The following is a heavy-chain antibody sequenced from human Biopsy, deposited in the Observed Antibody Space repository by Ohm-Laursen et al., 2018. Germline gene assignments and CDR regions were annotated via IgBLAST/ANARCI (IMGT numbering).Heavy chain of an antibody. CDR3: ARESALAGDFDS. J-gene: IGHJ4*02. CDR1: GGDINNYY. D-gene: IGHD6-19*01. V-gene: IGHV4-4*07. Sequence: SDTLSLTCNVSGGDINNYYWSWIRQPAGKGLEWIGRIYPGGSTNYNPSLKSRVTISVDTSKNHFILKLTSVTAADTAVYYCARESALAGDFDSWGQGTLVTVSS. CDR2: IYPGGST.